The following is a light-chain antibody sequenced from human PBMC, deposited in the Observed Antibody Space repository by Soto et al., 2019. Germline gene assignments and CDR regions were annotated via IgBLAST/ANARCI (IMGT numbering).Light chain of an antibody. CDR1: QSISSY. Sequence: DIQMPQSPSSLSASVGDRVTITCRARQSISSYLNWYQQKPGKAPKLLIYAASSLQSGVPSRFSGSGSGTDFTLTISSLQPEDFATYYCQQSYSTPGRLTFGGGTKVDI. V-gene: IGKV1-39*01. CDR3: QQSYSTPGRLT. J-gene: IGKJ4*01. CDR2: AAS.